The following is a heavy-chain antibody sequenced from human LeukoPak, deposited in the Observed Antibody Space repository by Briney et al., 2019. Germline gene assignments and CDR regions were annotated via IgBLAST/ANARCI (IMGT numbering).Heavy chain of an antibody. J-gene: IGHJ5*02. Sequence: NPSETLSLTCAVYGGSFSGYYWSWIRQPPGKGLEWIGEINHSGSTNYNPSLKSRVTMSVDTSKNQFSLKLSSVTAADTAVYYCARDLDSGSYPRGENWFDPWGQGTLVTVPS. CDR1: GGSFSGYY. CDR3: ARDLDSGSYPRGENWFDP. CDR2: INHSGST. V-gene: IGHV4-34*01. D-gene: IGHD1-26*01.